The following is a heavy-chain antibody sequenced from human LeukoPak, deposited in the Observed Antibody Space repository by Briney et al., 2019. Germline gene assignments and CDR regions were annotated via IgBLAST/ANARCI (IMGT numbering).Heavy chain of an antibody. Sequence: SETLSLTCAVYGGSFSGYYWSWIRQPPGKRLEWIGYIYYSGSTNYNPSLKSRVTISVDTSKNQFSLKLSSGTAADTAVYYCARHVRKRGIAVAGTPGWFDPWGQGTLVTVSS. V-gene: IGHV4-59*08. CDR1: GGSFSGYY. CDR2: IYYSGST. D-gene: IGHD6-19*01. CDR3: ARHVRKRGIAVAGTPGWFDP. J-gene: IGHJ5*02.